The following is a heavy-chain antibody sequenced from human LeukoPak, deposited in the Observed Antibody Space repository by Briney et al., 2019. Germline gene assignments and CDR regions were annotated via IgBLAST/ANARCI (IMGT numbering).Heavy chain of an antibody. CDR1: GFTFSSYW. CDR3: AKERLPRGTYRIDY. Sequence: PGGSLRLSCAASGFTFSSYWMSWVRQAPGKGLEWVANIKQDGSEKYYVDSVKGRFTISRDNSKNTLYLQMNSLRAEDTAVYYCAKERLPRGTYRIDYWGQGTLVTVSS. V-gene: IGHV3-7*03. J-gene: IGHJ4*02. CDR2: IKQDGSEK. D-gene: IGHD1-14*01.